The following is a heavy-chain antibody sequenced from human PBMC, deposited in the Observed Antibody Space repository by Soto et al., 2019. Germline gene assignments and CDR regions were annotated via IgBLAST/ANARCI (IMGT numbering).Heavy chain of an antibody. J-gene: IGHJ3*02. CDR1: GGSISSSSYY. V-gene: IGHV4-39*01. CDR3: ASYYDSSGYYSGYDAFDI. Sequence: SETLSLTCTVSGGSISSSSYYWGWIRQPPGKGLEWIGSIYYSGSTYYNPSLKSRVTISVDTSKNQFSLKLSSVTAADTAVYYCASYYDSSGYYSGYDAFDIWGQGTMVTVSS. CDR2: IYYSGST. D-gene: IGHD3-22*01.